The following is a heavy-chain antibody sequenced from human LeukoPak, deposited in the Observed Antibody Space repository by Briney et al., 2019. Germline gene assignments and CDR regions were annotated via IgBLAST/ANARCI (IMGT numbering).Heavy chain of an antibody. V-gene: IGHV3-30-3*01. D-gene: IGHD2-2*01. J-gene: IGHJ4*02. Sequence: GGSLRLSCAASGFTFSSYAMHWVRQAPGKGLEWVAVISYDGSNKYYADSVKGRFTISRDNSKNTLYLQMNSLRAEDTAVYYCARAVDCSSTSCLIDYWGQGTLVTVSS. CDR1: GFTFSSYA. CDR3: ARAVDCSSTSCLIDY. CDR2: ISYDGSNK.